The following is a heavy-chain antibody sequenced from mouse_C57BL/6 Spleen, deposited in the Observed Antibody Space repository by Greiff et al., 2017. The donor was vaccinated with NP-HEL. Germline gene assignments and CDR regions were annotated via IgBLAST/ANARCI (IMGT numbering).Heavy chain of an antibody. Sequence: QVQLQQSGPELVKPGASVKISCKASGYAFSSSWMNWVKQRPGKGLEWIGRIYPGDGDTNYNGKFKGKATLTADKSSSTAYMQLSSLTSEDSAVYFCARFYYGDYYAMDYWGQGTSVTVSS. CDR1: GYAFSSSW. CDR3: ARFYYGDYYAMDY. CDR2: IYPGDGDT. V-gene: IGHV1-82*01. J-gene: IGHJ4*01. D-gene: IGHD1-1*01.